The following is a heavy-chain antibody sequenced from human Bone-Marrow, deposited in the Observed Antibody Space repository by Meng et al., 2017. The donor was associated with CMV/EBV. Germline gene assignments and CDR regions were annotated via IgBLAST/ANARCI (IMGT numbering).Heavy chain of an antibody. D-gene: IGHD3-10*01. Sequence: GESLKISCAASGFTFSSYSMNWVRQAPGKGLEWVSYISSSSSYIYYADSVKGRFTISRDNAKNSLYLQMNSLRAEDTAVYYCARDPAGDFDYWGQGTLVTASS. CDR2: ISSSSSYI. J-gene: IGHJ4*02. CDR3: ARDPAGDFDY. V-gene: IGHV3-21*05. CDR1: GFTFSSYS.